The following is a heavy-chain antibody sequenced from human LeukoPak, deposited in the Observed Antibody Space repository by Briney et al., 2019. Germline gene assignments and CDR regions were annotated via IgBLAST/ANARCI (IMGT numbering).Heavy chain of an antibody. CDR1: GYSFTSYG. CDR2: FRTFTGDT. Sequence: ASVKVSCKASGYSFTSYGISWVRQAPGQGLQYMGWFRTFTGDTNYAQNFQDRVVFTTDPSTNTAYTELRSLRSDGTAVYYCARSVLQSFEIDHWGQGTLITVSS. J-gene: IGHJ4*02. D-gene: IGHD3-9*01. CDR3: ARSVLQSFEIDH. V-gene: IGHV1-18*01.